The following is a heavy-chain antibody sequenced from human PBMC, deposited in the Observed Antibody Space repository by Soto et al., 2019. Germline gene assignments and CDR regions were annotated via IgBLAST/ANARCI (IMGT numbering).Heavy chain of an antibody. CDR1: GYTFTSYD. CDR2: MNPNSGNT. Sequence: QVQLVQSGAEVKKPGASVKVSCKASGYTFTSYDINWVRQATGQGLEWMGWMNPNSGNTGYAQKFQGRVTMTRNTSISTAYMGLSSLRSEDTAVYYCARALRYSGYDLKDYWGQGTLVTVSS. V-gene: IGHV1-8*01. CDR3: ARALRYSGYDLKDY. J-gene: IGHJ4*02. D-gene: IGHD5-12*01.